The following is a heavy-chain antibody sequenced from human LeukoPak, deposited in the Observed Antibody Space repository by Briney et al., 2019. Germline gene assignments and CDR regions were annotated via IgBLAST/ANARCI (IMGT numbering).Heavy chain of an antibody. CDR2: IYYSGST. J-gene: IGHJ4*02. V-gene: IGHV4-59*01. Sequence: SETLSLTCTVSGDSISSYYWSWIRQPPGKGLEWIGYIYYSGSTNYNPSLKSRVTISADTSKNQFSLKLSSVTAADTAVYYRARDRGYSDYWGQGTLVIVSS. CDR3: ARDRGYSDY. CDR1: GDSISSYY. D-gene: IGHD5-18*01.